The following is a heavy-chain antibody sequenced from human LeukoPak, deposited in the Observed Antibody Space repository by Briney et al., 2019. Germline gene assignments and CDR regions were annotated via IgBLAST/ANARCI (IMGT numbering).Heavy chain of an antibody. Sequence: GGSLRLSCAASGFTFSSYAMSWVRQAPGKGLEWVSAISGSGGSTYYADSVKGRFTISRDNSKNTLYLQMNSLRAEDTAVYYCARHRATGITMVRGVPSPLDYWGQGTLVTVSS. J-gene: IGHJ4*02. CDR3: ARHRATGITMVRGVPSPLDY. D-gene: IGHD3-10*01. CDR2: ISGSGGST. CDR1: GFTFSSYA. V-gene: IGHV3-23*01.